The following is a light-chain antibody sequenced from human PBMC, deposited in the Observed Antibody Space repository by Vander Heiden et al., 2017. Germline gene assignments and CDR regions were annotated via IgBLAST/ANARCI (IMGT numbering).Light chain of an antibody. J-gene: IGLJ2*01. V-gene: IGLV3-19*01. Sequence: SSELTQDPAVSVALGQTVRITCQGDSLRSYYASWYQQKPGQAPVLVIYGKNNRPSGTPDRFSGSSSGNTASLTITGAQAEDEADYYCNSRDSSGNPDVVFGGGTKLTVL. CDR2: GKN. CDR3: NSRDSSGNPDVV. CDR1: SLRSYY.